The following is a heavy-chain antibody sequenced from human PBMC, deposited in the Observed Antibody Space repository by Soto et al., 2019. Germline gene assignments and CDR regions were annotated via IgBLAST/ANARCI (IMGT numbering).Heavy chain of an antibody. V-gene: IGHV1-46*03. CDR2: INPSGGST. J-gene: IGHJ3*02. CDR1: GYTFTSYY. Sequence: GASVKVSCKASGYTFTSYYMHWVRQAPGQGLEWMGIINPSGGSTSYAQKFQGRVTMTRDTSTSTVYMELSSLRSEDTAVYYCATQPDMRDCSGGSCYPDAFDIWGQGTMVTVSS. D-gene: IGHD2-15*01. CDR3: ATQPDMRDCSGGSCYPDAFDI.